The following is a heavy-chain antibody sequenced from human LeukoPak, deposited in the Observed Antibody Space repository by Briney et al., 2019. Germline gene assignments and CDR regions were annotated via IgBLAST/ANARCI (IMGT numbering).Heavy chain of an antibody. D-gene: IGHD3-3*01. CDR3: ARASFWSGYYRGAFDI. CDR1: GGSISSYY. CDR2: IYYSGST. V-gene: IGHV4-59*01. Sequence: SETLSLTCTVSGGSISSYYWNWIRQPPGKGLEWIGYIYYSGSTNYNPSLKSRVTISVDTSKNQFSLKLSSVTAADTAVYYCARASFWSGYYRGAFDIWGQGTMVTVSS. J-gene: IGHJ3*02.